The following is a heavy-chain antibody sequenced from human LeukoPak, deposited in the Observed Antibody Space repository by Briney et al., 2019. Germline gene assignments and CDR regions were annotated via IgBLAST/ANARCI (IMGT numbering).Heavy chain of an antibody. CDR3: ARNSVARSTIFYYYYGMDV. CDR1: GGSFSGYY. V-gene: IGHV4-34*01. Sequence: SETLSLTCAVYGGSFSGYYWSWIRQPPGKGLEWIGEINHSGSTNYNPSLKSRVTISVDTSKNQFSLKLSSVTAADTAEYYCARNSVARSTIFYYYYGMDVWGQGTTVTVSS. CDR2: INHSGST. D-gene: IGHD2-15*01. J-gene: IGHJ6*02.